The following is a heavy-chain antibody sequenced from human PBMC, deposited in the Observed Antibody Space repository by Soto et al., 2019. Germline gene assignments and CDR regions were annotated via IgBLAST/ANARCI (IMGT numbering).Heavy chain of an antibody. CDR2: INPNSGGT. CDR1: GYTFTGYY. CDR3: ERGLWGLRSFSGDGMDV. V-gene: IGHV1-2*04. D-gene: IGHD3-3*01. Sequence: ASVKVSCKASGYTFTGYYMHWERQAPGQGLEWMGWINPNSGGTNYAQKFQGWVTMTRDTSISTAYMELSRVRSDDAAVYYCERGLWGLRSFSGDGMDVWGQGTTVTVSS. J-gene: IGHJ6*02.